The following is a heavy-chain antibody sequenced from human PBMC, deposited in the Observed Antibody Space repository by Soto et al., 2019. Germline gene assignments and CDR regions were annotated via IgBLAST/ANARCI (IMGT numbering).Heavy chain of an antibody. CDR2: IFDSGST. CDR1: GGSISGGVHS. Sequence: QVQLEESGPGLVKPSETLSLNCTVSGGSISGGVHSWSWIRQPPGKGLEWIGHIFDSGSTYYNPSLKSRLTLSVDTSKNQFSLRLSSVTAADTAVYYCAREIMPLTNDWYFDLWGRGTLVTVSS. D-gene: IGHD2-8*01. V-gene: IGHV4-30-4*01. J-gene: IGHJ2*01. CDR3: AREIMPLTNDWYFDL.